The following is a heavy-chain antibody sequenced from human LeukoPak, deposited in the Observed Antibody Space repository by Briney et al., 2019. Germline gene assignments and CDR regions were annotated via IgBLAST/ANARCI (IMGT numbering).Heavy chain of an antibody. J-gene: IGHJ3*02. CDR1: GFTFSSYA. CDR3: AKDTGSPADAITMEDYAFDI. CDR2: ISGSGGST. D-gene: IGHD3-3*01. Sequence: PGGSLRLSCAASGFTFSSYAMSWVRQAPGEGLEWVSAISGSGGSTYYADSVKGRFTISRDNSKNTLYLQMESLRAEDTAVYYCAKDTGSPADAITMEDYAFDIWGQGTMVTVSS. V-gene: IGHV3-23*01.